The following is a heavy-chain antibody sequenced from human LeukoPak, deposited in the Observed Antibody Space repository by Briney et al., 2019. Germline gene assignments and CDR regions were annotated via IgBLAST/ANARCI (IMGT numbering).Heavy chain of an antibody. J-gene: IGHJ4*02. CDR1: GFTFSSYE. CDR2: ISSSGSTI. D-gene: IGHD6-13*01. Sequence: PGGSLRLSCAASGFTFSSYEMNRVRQAPGKGLEWVSYISSSGSTIYYADSVKGRFTISRDNSKNTLYLQMNSLRAEDTAVYYCARGGKIAAAEDYFDYWGQGTLVTVSS. V-gene: IGHV3-48*03. CDR3: ARGGKIAAAEDYFDY.